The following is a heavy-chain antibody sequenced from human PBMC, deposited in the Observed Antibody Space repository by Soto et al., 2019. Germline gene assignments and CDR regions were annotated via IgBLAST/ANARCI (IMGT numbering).Heavy chain of an antibody. V-gene: IGHV3-23*01. Sequence: EVQLLESGGGLEQPGGSLRLSCVASGFTFSSYAMSWVRRAPGKGLEWVSGISGSGASTYYADSVKGQFTSSRDNSKNTLFLQMSSLRAEDTAVYYCAKSKRRTWTYFDYWGQGTLVTVSS. J-gene: IGHJ4*02. CDR1: GFTFSSYA. CDR2: ISGSGAST. D-gene: IGHD1-1*01. CDR3: AKSKRRTWTYFDY.